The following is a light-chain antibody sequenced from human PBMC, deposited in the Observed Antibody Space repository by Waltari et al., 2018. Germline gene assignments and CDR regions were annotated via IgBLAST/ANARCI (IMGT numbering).Light chain of an antibody. Sequence: EIVLTQSPGTLSLSPGERATLSCRASQMIDNNFLAWYQQRPGQAPRLLIYAASRRATGIPVRFSGSGSGTDLTLTISRLEPEDFAVYYCQEFGTSPRITFGPGTKVDI. V-gene: IGKV3-20*01. CDR1: QMIDNNF. CDR2: AAS. CDR3: QEFGTSPRIT. J-gene: IGKJ3*01.